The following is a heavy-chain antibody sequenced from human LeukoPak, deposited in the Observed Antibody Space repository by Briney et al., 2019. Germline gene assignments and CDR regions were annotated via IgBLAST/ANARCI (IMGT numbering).Heavy chain of an antibody. CDR2: ISSSGSTI. CDR3: ARAWELQPDY. J-gene: IGHJ4*02. CDR1: GFTFSSYE. Sequence: GGSLRLSCAASGFTFSSYEMNWVRQAPGKGLGGFSYISSSGSTIYYADSVKGRFTISRDNAKNSLYLQMNSLRAEDTAVYYCARAWELQPDYWGQGTLVTVSS. V-gene: IGHV3-48*03. D-gene: IGHD1-26*01.